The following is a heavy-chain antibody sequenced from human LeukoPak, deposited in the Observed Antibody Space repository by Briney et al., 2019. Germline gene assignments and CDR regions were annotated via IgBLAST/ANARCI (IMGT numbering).Heavy chain of an antibody. V-gene: IGHV1-2*02. Sequence: GASVKVSCKASGYTFSSYYMHWVRQAPGQGLEWVGWINPNSGSTKYAQKFKGRVTMTRDTSISTAYMELSRLRSDDTAVYYCARDLEYYDILPMDHYWGQGTLVTVSS. CDR2: INPNSGST. D-gene: IGHD3-9*01. CDR1: GYTFSSYY. J-gene: IGHJ4*02. CDR3: ARDLEYYDILPMDHY.